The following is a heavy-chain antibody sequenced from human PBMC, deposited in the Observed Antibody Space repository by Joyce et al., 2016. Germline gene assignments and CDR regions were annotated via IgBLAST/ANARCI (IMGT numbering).Heavy chain of an antibody. CDR3: AKDRDYDFCFDH. CDR2: NSGSSVTT. CDR1: GFSFGSYP. Sequence: EVQLLESGGALVQPGGSLRLSCAASGFSFGSYPMNWVRQAPGRGLEWVASNSGSSVTTYYRGSVRGRFTISRDNSKNTLYLQMNSLRGDDTAVYYCAKDRDYDFCFDHWGQGTLVTVSS. J-gene: IGHJ4*02. D-gene: IGHD3-3*01. V-gene: IGHV3-23*01.